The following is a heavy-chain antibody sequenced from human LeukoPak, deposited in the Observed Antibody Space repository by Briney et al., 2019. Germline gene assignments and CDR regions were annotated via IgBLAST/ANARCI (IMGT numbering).Heavy chain of an antibody. Sequence: GASVKVSCTASGYTFSGYFMHWVRQAPGQGLEWMGWINPNSGGTKYAQKFQGRVTMTRDMSISTAYMELSSLRSDDTAVYYCARVGMRDTANLRPVDYWGQGTLVTVSS. J-gene: IGHJ4*02. CDR2: INPNSGGT. CDR1: GYTFSGYF. D-gene: IGHD5-18*01. CDR3: ARVGMRDTANLRPVDY. V-gene: IGHV1-2*02.